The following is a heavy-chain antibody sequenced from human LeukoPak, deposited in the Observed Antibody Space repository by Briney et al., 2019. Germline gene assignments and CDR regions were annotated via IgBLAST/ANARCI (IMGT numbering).Heavy chain of an antibody. D-gene: IGHD4-23*01. V-gene: IGHV3-21*01. J-gene: IGHJ6*03. CDR1: GFTFSTYT. CDR3: AKDKIPTVATTIYYYYYVDV. Sequence: GGSLRLSCAASGFTFSTYTMNWVRQAPGKGLEWVSSISSRSSYIYYADSVKGRFTISRDNSKSTLYLQMNSLRPEDTALYYCAKDKIPTVATTIYYYYYVDVWGKGTTVSVSS. CDR2: ISSRSSYI.